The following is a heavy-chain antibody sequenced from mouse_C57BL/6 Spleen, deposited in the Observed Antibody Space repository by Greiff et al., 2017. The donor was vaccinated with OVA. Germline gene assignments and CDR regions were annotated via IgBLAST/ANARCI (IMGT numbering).Heavy chain of an antibody. CDR1: GYTFTSYW. Sequence: VQLQQSGAELVMPGASVKLSCKASGYTFTSYWMHWVKQRPGQGLEWIGEIDPSDSYTNYNQKFKGKSTLTVDKSSSTAYMQLSSLTSEDSAVYYCARGRESFDYWGQGTTLTVSS. J-gene: IGHJ2*01. CDR2: IDPSDSYT. V-gene: IGHV1-69*01. CDR3: ARGRESFDY.